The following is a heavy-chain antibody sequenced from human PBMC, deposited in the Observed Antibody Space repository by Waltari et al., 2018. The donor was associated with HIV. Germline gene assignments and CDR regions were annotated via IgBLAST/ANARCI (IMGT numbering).Heavy chain of an antibody. Sequence: EVQLLESGGTLVRPGGSLRLSCTVYGFTVNNYALNWVRQAPGKGLEWVGGISGSGDKTDYAASAKGLFTISRDNSKKTLYLQMRGLRVDDTASYYCAVQDGFFDFWGRGTVVSVAS. J-gene: IGHJ4*02. D-gene: IGHD3-3*01. V-gene: IGHV3-23*01. CDR3: AVQDGFFDF. CDR2: ISGSGDKT. CDR1: GFTVNNYA.